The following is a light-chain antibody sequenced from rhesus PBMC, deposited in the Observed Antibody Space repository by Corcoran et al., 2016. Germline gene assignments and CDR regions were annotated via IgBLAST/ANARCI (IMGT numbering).Light chain of an antibody. Sequence: DIQMTQSPSSLSESVGDRVTITWWASQTISSDLAGYQQKPGKVPKLLIYASSILESGVPSRFSGCGSGTSFTLTISCLHPEAFAPSYCQLHACPPPPFSQRTKVEIK. CDR2: ASS. J-gene: IGKJ1*01. CDR1: QTISSD. V-gene: IGKV1-44*01. CDR3: QLHACPPPP.